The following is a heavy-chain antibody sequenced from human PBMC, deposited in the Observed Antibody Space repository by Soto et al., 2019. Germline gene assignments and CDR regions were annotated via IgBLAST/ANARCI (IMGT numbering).Heavy chain of an antibody. D-gene: IGHD2-8*01. CDR1: GYPFSNSW. J-gene: IGHJ5*02. V-gene: IGHV5-51*01. Sequence: GESLKISCKGSGYPFSNSWIAWVRQTPGKGLEYMGIVYPGDSDTRYSPSFQGQVTFSADKSTNTAYLQWRSLKVSDTAMYYCARWDTDGRYNWFDPWGQGTLVTVSS. CDR2: VYPGDSDT. CDR3: ARWDTDGRYNWFDP.